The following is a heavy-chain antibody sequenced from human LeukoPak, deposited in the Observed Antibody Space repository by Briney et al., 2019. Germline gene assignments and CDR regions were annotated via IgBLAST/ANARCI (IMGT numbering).Heavy chain of an antibody. Sequence: AGSLRLSCAAYRFTFNSYSMNWDRQAPGKGLEWVSSISSSSSYIFYADSVKGRFNISRDNAKNSLYLQMNRLRGEDTAVYYCARESIIPGYSSKIDPWGPGTLVTVSS. J-gene: IGHJ5*02. CDR2: ISSSSSYI. CDR3: ARESIIPGYSSKIDP. V-gene: IGHV3-21*01. CDR1: RFTFNSYS. D-gene: IGHD6-13*01.